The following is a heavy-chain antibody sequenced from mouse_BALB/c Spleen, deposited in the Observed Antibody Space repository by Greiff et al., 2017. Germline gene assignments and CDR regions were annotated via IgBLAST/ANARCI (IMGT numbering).Heavy chain of an antibody. Sequence: DVKVVESGGGLVKPGGSLKLSCAASGFTFSSYTMSWVRQTPEKRLEWVATISSGGGNTYYPDSVKGRFTISRDNAKNNLYLQMSSLRSEDTALYYCARYGNKYYFDYWGQGTTLTVSS. CDR2: ISSGGGNT. CDR3: ARYGNKYYFDY. V-gene: IGHV5-9*03. J-gene: IGHJ2*01. CDR1: GFTFSSYT. D-gene: IGHD2-1*01.